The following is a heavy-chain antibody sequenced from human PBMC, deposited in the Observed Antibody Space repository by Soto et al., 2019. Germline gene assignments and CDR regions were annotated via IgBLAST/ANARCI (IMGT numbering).Heavy chain of an antibody. CDR1: GFSFSSYA. CDR2: MTGSGDRT. CDR3: AKGIGVEVASVGAY. V-gene: IGHV3-23*01. Sequence: EVQLLESGGGLVQPGGSLRLSCAASGFSFSSYAMSWVRQAPGKGLDWVSTMTGSGDRTNYADSVKGRFTISRDNGKNTLYLQMNSRRAEDTAVYYCAKGIGVEVASVGAYWGQGTLVTVSS. J-gene: IGHJ4*02. D-gene: IGHD1-26*01.